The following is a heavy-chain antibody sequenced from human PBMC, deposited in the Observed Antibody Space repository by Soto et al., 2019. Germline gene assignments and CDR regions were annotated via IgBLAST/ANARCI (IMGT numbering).Heavy chain of an antibody. CDR2: IYYSGST. CDR3: ARLDSSGYYYGYYCDY. J-gene: IGHJ4*02. Sequence: TMSLTSTVSSGSISSGGYYWSWLRPHPGKGLEWIGYIYYSGSTYYNPSLKSRVTISVDTSKNQFSLKLSSVTAADTAVYYCARLDSSGYYYGYYCDYWGQGTLVT. CDR1: SGSISSGGYY. V-gene: IGHV4-31*03. D-gene: IGHD3-22*01.